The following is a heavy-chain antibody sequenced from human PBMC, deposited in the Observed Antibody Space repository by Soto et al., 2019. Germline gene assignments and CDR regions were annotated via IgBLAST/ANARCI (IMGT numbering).Heavy chain of an antibody. J-gene: IGHJ5*02. CDR1: GDSITSTSYC. CDR3: AKWTMVRGVTLFDP. Sequence: PSETLSLTCTVSGDSITSTSYCWGWIRQPPGKGLEWIGSIYYTGSTYYNPSLKSRVTISVDTSKNQFSLKLSSVTAADTAVYYCAKWTMVRGVTLFDPWGQGTQVTVSS. D-gene: IGHD3-10*01. CDR2: IYYTGST. V-gene: IGHV4-39*01.